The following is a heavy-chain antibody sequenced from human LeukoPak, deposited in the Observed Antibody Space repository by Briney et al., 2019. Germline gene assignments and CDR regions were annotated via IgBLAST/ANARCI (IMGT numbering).Heavy chain of an antibody. D-gene: IGHD2-2*01. CDR2: IRYDGSNK. CDR3: AKLGCCSSTSCRDAFDI. J-gene: IGHJ3*02. V-gene: IGHV3-30*02. Sequence: GGSLRLSCAASGFTFSSYGMHWVRQAPGKGLEWVAFIRYDGSNKYYADSVKGRFTISRDNSKNTLYLQMNSLRAEDTAVYYCAKLGCCSSTSCRDAFDIWGQGTMVTVSS. CDR1: GFTFSSYG.